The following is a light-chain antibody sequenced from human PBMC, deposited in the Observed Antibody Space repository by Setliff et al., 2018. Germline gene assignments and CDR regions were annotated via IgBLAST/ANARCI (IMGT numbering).Light chain of an antibody. Sequence: QSVLTQPASVSGSPGQSITISCAGTSSDVGAYSHVSWYRQYPGKAPKLMISEVSNRPSGVSYRFSGSKSGNTASLTISGLQAEDEADYYCMSYTTIRTYVFGTGTKATVL. J-gene: IGLJ1*01. V-gene: IGLV2-14*01. CDR2: EVS. CDR3: MSYTTIRTYV. CDR1: SSDVGAYSH.